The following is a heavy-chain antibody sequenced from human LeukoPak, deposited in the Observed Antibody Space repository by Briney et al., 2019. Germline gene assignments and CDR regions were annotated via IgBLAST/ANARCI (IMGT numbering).Heavy chain of an antibody. V-gene: IGHV4-59*08. CDR2: IYYSGNT. D-gene: IGHD6-13*01. Sequence: PSETLSLTCTVAGGSISIYYCSWIRQPPGKWLGSLGYIYYSGNTNYNPSLKSRVTMSVDTSKNQFSLKLNSVTAADTAVYYCARLSTGGTPFNWFDSWGQGALVTVSS. J-gene: IGHJ5*01. CDR1: GGSISIYY. CDR3: ARLSTGGTPFNWFDS.